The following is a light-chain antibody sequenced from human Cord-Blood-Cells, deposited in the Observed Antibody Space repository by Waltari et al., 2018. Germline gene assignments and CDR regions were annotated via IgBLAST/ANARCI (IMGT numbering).Light chain of an antibody. CDR3: QQRSNWWT. CDR2: DAS. Sequence: EIVLTQSPATLSFSPGERPTLSCRASQSVSSYLAWYQQKPRQAPRLLIYDASNRATGIPARFSGSGSGTDFTLTISSLEPEDVAVYYCQQRSNWWTFGQGTKVEIK. V-gene: IGKV3-11*01. J-gene: IGKJ1*01. CDR1: QSVSSY.